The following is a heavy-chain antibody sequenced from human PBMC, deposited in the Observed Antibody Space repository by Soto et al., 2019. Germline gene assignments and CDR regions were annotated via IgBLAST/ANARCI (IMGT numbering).Heavy chain of an antibody. CDR2: ISGTGVLM. CDR1: GYTFSSYA. Sequence: PGGSLRLSCAASGYTFSSYAMTWVRQAPGKGLEWVSGISGTGVLMYYADSVKGRFSVSRDNSKNTLYLQMNSLGVEDTALYYCTKIRYSSGWTEANCGQGTLVTVSS. V-gene: IGHV3-23*01. D-gene: IGHD6-19*01. J-gene: IGHJ4*02. CDR3: TKIRYSSGWTEAN.